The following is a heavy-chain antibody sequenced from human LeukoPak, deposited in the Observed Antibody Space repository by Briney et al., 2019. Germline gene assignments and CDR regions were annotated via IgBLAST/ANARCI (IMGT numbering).Heavy chain of an antibody. J-gene: IGHJ4*02. Sequence: SEALSLTCAVHGGSFSGYHWNWIRQSPEKGLEWIGEINDRGRTNYNPSLKSRVTLSVDTSRKQFSLRLSAVTAADTAIYYCARDPTTVVTLPYYFDFWGQGTLVTVSS. CDR2: INDRGRT. CDR3: ARDPTTVVTLPYYFDF. D-gene: IGHD4-23*01. V-gene: IGHV4-34*01. CDR1: GGSFSGYH.